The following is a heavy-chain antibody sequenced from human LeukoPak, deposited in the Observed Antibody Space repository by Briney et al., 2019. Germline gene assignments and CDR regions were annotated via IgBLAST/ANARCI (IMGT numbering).Heavy chain of an antibody. CDR2: ISSSGSTI. Sequence: GGALRLSCAASGFTFSSYEMNWVRQAPRKGLEWVSYISSSGSTIYYADSVKGRFTISRDNAKNSLYLQMNSLRAEDTAVYYCAGGDEDIVVVPAAMFDYWGQGTLVTVSS. V-gene: IGHV3-48*03. D-gene: IGHD2-2*01. CDR1: GFTFSSYE. J-gene: IGHJ4*02. CDR3: AGGDEDIVVVPAAMFDY.